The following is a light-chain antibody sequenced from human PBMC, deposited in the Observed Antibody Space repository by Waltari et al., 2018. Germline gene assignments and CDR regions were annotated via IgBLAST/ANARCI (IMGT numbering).Light chain of an antibody. J-gene: IGKJ1*01. V-gene: IGKV1-39*01. CDR1: QNIGIY. CDR3: QQSHNTPWT. Sequence: DIQMTQSPSSLSASVGDRVTMTCRASQNIGIYLNWYQQKQGKAPKLLIYAASSLQSGVPSRCSGSVSGTDFTLSICSVQPEDFAPHYSQQSHNTPWTFGQGTKVEIK. CDR2: AAS.